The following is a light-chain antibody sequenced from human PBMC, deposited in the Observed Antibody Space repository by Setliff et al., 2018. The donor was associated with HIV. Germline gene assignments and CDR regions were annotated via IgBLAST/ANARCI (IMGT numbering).Light chain of an antibody. CDR1: SSDVGSPLS. Sequence: QSALTQPRSVSGSPGQSVTISCTGSSSDVGSPLSSVSWYQQNPGEVPKLLIYEVTRRPSGISDRFSGSKSDNTASPTISGLQTEDEADYYCCSYGRGDIWIFGGGTKVTVL. V-gene: IGLV2-11*01. J-gene: IGLJ2*01. CDR2: EVT. CDR3: CSYGRGDIWI.